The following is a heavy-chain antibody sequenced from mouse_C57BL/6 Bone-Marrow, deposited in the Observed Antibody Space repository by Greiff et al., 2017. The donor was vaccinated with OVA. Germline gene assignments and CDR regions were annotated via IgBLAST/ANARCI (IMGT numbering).Heavy chain of an antibody. V-gene: IGHV5-16*01. Sequence: EVKLVESEGGLVQPGSSMKLSCTASGFTFSDYYMAWVRQVPEKGLEWVANINYDGSSTYYLDSLKSRFIISSDNAKNILYLQMSSLKSEDTATYYCARVGSLSMRLRRGYYFDYWGQGTTLTVSS. CDR1: GFTFSDYY. D-gene: IGHD2-4*01. CDR2: INYDGSST. J-gene: IGHJ2*01. CDR3: ARVGSLSMRLRRGYYFDY.